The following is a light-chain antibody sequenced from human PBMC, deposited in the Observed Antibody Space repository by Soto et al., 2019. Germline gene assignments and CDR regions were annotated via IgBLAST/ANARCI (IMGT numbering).Light chain of an antibody. V-gene: IGLV2-14*01. CDR1: SSDVGAYNY. Sequence: QSALTQPASVSGSPGQSITICCTGTSSDVGAYNYVSWYQQHPGKAPKLMIFEVSDRPSGVSNRFSGSKSGNTASLTISGLQAEDEADYYCSSYTSSNTPVFGAGTKLTVL. CDR2: EVS. CDR3: SSYTSSNTPV. J-gene: IGLJ2*01.